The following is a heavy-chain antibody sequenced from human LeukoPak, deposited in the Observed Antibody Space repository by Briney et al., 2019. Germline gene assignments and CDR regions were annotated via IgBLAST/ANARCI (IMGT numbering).Heavy chain of an antibody. CDR1: GFTFSSYG. Sequence: GGSLRLSCAASGFTFSSYGMHWVRQAPGKGLEWVAFIRYDGSNKYYADSVKGRFTISRDNSKNTLYLQMNSLRAEDTAVYYCAKDGQYQLLYQRVAFDIWGQGTMVTVSS. V-gene: IGHV3-30*02. CDR2: IRYDGSNK. D-gene: IGHD2-2*02. J-gene: IGHJ3*02. CDR3: AKDGQYQLLYQRVAFDI.